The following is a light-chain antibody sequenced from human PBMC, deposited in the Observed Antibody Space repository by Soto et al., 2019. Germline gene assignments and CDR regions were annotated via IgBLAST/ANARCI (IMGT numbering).Light chain of an antibody. Sequence: QSVLTQPPSASGTPGQRVTIYCSGSSSNIGSNYAHWYRQLPGMAPTVLIYKNDQRPSSLPDRFSGSKSGTSASLAISGLRSEDEDDYYCAAWDDSLSGMVVGGGTKLTVL. CDR3: AAWDDSLSGMV. CDR2: KND. V-gene: IGLV1-47*01. CDR1: SSNIGSNY. J-gene: IGLJ2*01.